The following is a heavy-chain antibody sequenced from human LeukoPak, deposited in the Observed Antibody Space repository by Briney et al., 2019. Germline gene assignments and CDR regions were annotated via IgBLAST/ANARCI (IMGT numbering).Heavy chain of an antibody. CDR3: ARGSYYYDSSGYTYYYYYGMDV. Sequence: PSETLSLTCTVSGGSISSSSYYWGWIRQPPGKGLEWIGSIYYSGSTYYNPSLKSRVTILVDTSKNQFSLKLSSVTAADTAVYYCARGSYYYDSSGYTYYYYYGMDVWGQGTTVTVSS. CDR1: GGSISSSSYY. J-gene: IGHJ6*02. CDR2: IYYSGST. D-gene: IGHD3-22*01. V-gene: IGHV4-39*07.